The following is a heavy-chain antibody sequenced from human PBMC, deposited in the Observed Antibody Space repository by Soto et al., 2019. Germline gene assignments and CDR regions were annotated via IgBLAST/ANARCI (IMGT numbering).Heavy chain of an antibody. D-gene: IGHD3-10*01. CDR2: FRTSGDGGTT. V-gene: IGHV3-23*01. CDR3: AKKVNSGPGSQYFDY. Sequence: PGGSQRLSCAASGFTFSSYSMSWVRQAPGKGLEWVSGFRTSGDGGTTYYADSVKGRFTISRDNSKNMLFLQMNSLRAEDTAIYYCAKKVNSGPGSQYFDYWGQGTLVTVSS. CDR1: GFTFSSYS. J-gene: IGHJ4*02.